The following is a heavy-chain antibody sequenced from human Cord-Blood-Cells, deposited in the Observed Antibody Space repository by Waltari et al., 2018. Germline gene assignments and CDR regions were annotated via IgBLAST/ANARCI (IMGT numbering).Heavy chain of an antibody. D-gene: IGHD1-26*01. CDR3: AREPVRMGDY. CDR2: INHSGST. Sequence: QVQLQQWGAGLLKPSETLSLTCAVYGWSSSGYYWSWIRQPPGKGLEWIGEINHSGSTNYNPSLKSRVTISVDTSKNQFSLKLSSVTAADTAVYYCAREPVRMGDYWGQGTLVTVSS. V-gene: IGHV4-34*01. CDR1: GWSSSGYY. J-gene: IGHJ4*02.